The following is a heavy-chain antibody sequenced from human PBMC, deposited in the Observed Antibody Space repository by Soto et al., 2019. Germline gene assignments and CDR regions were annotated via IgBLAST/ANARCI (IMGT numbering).Heavy chain of an antibody. D-gene: IGHD3-3*02. CDR3: ARHLALSGKFNSFEP. CDR1: GASVRSGDCY. CDR2: IYYSGTI. V-gene: IGHV4-61*08. J-gene: IGHJ5*02. Sequence: SETLSLTCTVSGASVRSGDCYWSWIRQPPGKGLEWIGNIYYSGTIDYRPSLKSRVTISIDASKNQFSLKLSSVTAADTAVYYCARHLALSGKFNSFEPCGQGPLVSVTS.